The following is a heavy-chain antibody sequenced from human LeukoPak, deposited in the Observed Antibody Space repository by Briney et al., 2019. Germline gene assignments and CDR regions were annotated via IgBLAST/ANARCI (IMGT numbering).Heavy chain of an antibody. CDR1: GASISSYY. Sequence: TSETLSLTCTVSGASISSYYWSWIRQSPGKGLEWIGYIYYSWSTNYNPSLKSRVTISVDTSKNQFSLKLSSVTAADTAVYYCARVAVAAREYFDYWGQGTLVTVSS. CDR3: ARVAVAAREYFDY. J-gene: IGHJ4*02. CDR2: IYYSWST. D-gene: IGHD6-19*01. V-gene: IGHV4-59*01.